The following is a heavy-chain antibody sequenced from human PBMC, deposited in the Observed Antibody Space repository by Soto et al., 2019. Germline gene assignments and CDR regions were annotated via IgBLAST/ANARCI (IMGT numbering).Heavy chain of an antibody. CDR1: GYTFTSYA. Sequence: ASVKVSCKASGYTFTSYAMHWVRQAPGQRLEWMGWINAGNGNTKYSQKFQGRVTITRDTSASTAYMELSSLRSEDTAVYYCARDRLSWGIAANYGMDVWGQGTTVTVSS. V-gene: IGHV1-3*01. CDR3: ARDRLSWGIAANYGMDV. J-gene: IGHJ6*02. CDR2: INAGNGNT. D-gene: IGHD6-25*01.